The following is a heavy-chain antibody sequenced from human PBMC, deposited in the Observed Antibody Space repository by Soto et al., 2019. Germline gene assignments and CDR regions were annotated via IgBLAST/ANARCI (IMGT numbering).Heavy chain of an antibody. J-gene: IGHJ6*02. D-gene: IGHD1-26*01. V-gene: IGHV3-21*01. CDR2: ISSSSSYI. CDR3: ARDLAPTTAYYYYGMDV. Sequence: PGGSLRLSCAASGFTFSSYSMNWVRQAPGKGLEWVSSISSSSSYIYYADSVKGRFTISRDNAKNSLYLQMNSLRAEDTAVYYCARDLAPTTAYYYYGMDVWGQGTTVTVSS. CDR1: GFTFSSYS.